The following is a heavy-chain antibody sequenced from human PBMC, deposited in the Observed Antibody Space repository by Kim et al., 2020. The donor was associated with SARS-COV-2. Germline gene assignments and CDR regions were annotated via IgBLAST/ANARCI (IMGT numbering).Heavy chain of an antibody. D-gene: IGHD3-22*01. V-gene: IGHV1-69*13. J-gene: IGHJ4*02. Sequence: SVKVSCKASGGTFSSYAISWVRQAPGQGLEWMGGIIPIFGTANYAQKFQGRVTITADESTSTAYMELSSLRSEDTAVYYCARVRATYYYDSSGYYQFDYWGQGTLVTVSS. CDR3: ARVRATYYYDSSGYYQFDY. CDR2: IIPIFGTA. CDR1: GGTFSSYA.